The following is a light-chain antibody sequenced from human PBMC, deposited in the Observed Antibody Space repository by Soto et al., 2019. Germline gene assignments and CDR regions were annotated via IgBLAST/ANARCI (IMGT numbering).Light chain of an antibody. V-gene: IGLV2-11*01. CDR2: DVS. CDR1: SSDVGGYNY. J-gene: IGLJ1*01. Sequence: QSVLTQPRSVSGSPGQSVTISCTGTSSDVGGYNYVSWYQQHPGKAPKLMIYDVSKRPSGVPDRFSGSKSGNTVSLTISGLQAEDEADYYCCSYAGSYTAYVFGTGTKVT. CDR3: CSYAGSYTAYV.